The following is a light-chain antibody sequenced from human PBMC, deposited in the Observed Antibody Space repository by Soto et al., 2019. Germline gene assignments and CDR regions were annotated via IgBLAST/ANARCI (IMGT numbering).Light chain of an antibody. CDR1: QSVNNNY. Sequence: IVLTQSPGTLSLSPGERATLSCRASQSVNNNYLAWYQQRPGQAPRLLIYGASSRATGIPDRFSGSGSGTEFTLTISSLEPEDFAVYYCQQRSDWPLTFGGGTKVDI. CDR3: QQRSDWPLT. J-gene: IGKJ4*01. V-gene: IGKV3D-20*02. CDR2: GAS.